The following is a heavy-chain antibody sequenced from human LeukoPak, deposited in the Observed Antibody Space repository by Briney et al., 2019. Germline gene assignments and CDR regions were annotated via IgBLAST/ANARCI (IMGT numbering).Heavy chain of an antibody. CDR3: ARAAAAGTIDY. J-gene: IGHJ4*02. V-gene: IGHV3-13*01. CDR2: IGTASDT. CDR1: GFTFSSYD. Sequence: GGSLRLSCAASGFTFSSYDMHWVRQATGKGLEWVSAIGTASDTYYPGSVNGRFTISRENAKNSLYLQMNSLRAGDTAVYYCARAAAAGTIDYWGQGTLVTVSS. D-gene: IGHD6-13*01.